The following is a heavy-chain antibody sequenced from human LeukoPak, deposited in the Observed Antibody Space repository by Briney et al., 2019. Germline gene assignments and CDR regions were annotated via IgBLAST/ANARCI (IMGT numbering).Heavy chain of an antibody. CDR3: ARGLGGRYYGSGVTTGIDP. CDR1: GGSFSGYY. Sequence: PSETLSLTCAVYGGSFSGYYWSWIRQPPGKGLEWIGEINHSGSTNYNPSLKSRVTISVDTSKNHFSLKLSSVTAADTAVYYCARGLGGRYYGSGVTTGIDPWGQGTLVTVSS. D-gene: IGHD3-10*01. V-gene: IGHV4-34*01. CDR2: INHSGST. J-gene: IGHJ5*02.